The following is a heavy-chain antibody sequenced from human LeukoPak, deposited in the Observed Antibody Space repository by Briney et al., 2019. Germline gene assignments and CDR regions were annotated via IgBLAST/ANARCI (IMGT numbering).Heavy chain of an antibody. CDR3: ARDRDYYDSSAFSY. D-gene: IGHD3-22*01. Sequence: ASVKVSCKASGYTFTSYGISWVRQAPGQGLEWMGWISAYNGNTNYAQKLQGRVTMTTDTSTSTAYMELRSLRSDDTAVYYCARDRDYYDSSAFSYWGQGTLVTVSP. CDR1: GYTFTSYG. V-gene: IGHV1-18*01. CDR2: ISAYNGNT. J-gene: IGHJ4*02.